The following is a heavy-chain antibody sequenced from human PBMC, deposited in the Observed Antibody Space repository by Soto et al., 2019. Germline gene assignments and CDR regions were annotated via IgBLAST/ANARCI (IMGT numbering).Heavy chain of an antibody. CDR3: ARVPNYFYYYYGMDV. D-gene: IGHD1-7*01. J-gene: IGHJ6*02. CDR2: IIPIFGTA. CDR1: GGTFSSYA. V-gene: IGHV1-69*13. Sequence: ASVKVSCKASGGTFSSYAISWVRQAPGQGLEWMGGIIPIFGTANYAQKFQGRVTITADESTSTAYMELSSLRSEDTAVYYCARVPNYFYYYYGMDVWGQGTTVTVSS.